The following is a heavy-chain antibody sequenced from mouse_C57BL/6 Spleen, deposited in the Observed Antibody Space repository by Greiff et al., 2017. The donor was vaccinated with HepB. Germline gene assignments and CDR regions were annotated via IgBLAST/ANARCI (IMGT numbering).Heavy chain of an antibody. CDR3: AIRAMDY. J-gene: IGHJ4*01. V-gene: IGHV1-82*01. Sequence: QVQLQQSGPELVKPGASVKISCKASGYAFSSSWMNWVKQRPGKGLEWIGRIYPGDGDTNYNGKFKGKATLTADKSSSTAYKQLSSLTSEDSAVYFCAIRAMDYWGQGTSVTVSS. CDR1: GYAFSSSW. CDR2: IYPGDGDT.